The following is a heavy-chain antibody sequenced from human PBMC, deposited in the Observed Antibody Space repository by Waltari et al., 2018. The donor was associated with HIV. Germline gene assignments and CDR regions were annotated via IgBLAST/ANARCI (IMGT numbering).Heavy chain of an antibody. V-gene: IGHV3-7*01. CDR3: AREYFYESSGYYYRSTFDY. Sequence: EVQLVESGGGLVQPGESLRLSCAASGFTFSSHWMSWVRQAPGKGLEWVANIKPDGSETYYVDSVKGRFTSSRDNAKTSLYLQMNSLRAEDTAVYFCAREYFYESSGYYYRSTFDYWGQGTLVTVSS. D-gene: IGHD3-22*01. CDR2: IKPDGSET. J-gene: IGHJ4*02. CDR1: GFTFSSHW.